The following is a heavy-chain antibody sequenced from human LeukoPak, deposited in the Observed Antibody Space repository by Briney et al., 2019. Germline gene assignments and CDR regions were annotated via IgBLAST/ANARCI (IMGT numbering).Heavy chain of an antibody. CDR3: ARYCGGDCSDDAFDI. V-gene: IGHV1-2*02. CDR1: GYTFTGYY. Sequence: GASVKVSCKASGYTFTGYYMHWVRQAPGQGLEWMGWINPNSGGTNYAQKFQGRVTMTRDTSISTAYMELSRLRSDDTAVYYCARYCGGDCSDDAFDIWGQGTMVTVSS. J-gene: IGHJ3*02. D-gene: IGHD2-21*02. CDR2: INPNSGGT.